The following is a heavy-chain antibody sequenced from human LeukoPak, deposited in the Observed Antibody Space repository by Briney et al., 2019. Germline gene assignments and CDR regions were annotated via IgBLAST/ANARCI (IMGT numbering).Heavy chain of an antibody. J-gene: IGHJ4*02. CDR3: ASQSGKLRSEGY. V-gene: IGHV3-7*01. D-gene: IGHD3-3*01. CDR1: GFTFRNYW. CDR2: ISQDGSEK. Sequence: PGGSLRLSCAASGFTFRNYWMSWVRQAPGKGLEWVANISQDGSEKNSVDSVKGRFTLSRDNAKNSLYLQMNSLRAEDTAVYYCASQSGKLRSEGYWGQGTLVTVSS.